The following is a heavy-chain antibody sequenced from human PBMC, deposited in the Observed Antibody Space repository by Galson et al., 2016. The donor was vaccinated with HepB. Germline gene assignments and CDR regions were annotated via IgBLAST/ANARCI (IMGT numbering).Heavy chain of an antibody. V-gene: IGHV5-10-1*01. CDR3: LRHSFTVRRDWLLDY. CDR1: GYRFTNYW. Sequence: QSGAEVKKPGESLRISCKASGYRFTNYWISWVRQMPGKGLEWMGRIDPSDFYTKYSPSFQGHVTMSGDKSISTAYLQWTSLKASDTALYYGLRHSFTVRRDWLLDYWGQGSLVIVSS. D-gene: IGHD5-24*01. CDR2: IDPSDFYT. J-gene: IGHJ4*02.